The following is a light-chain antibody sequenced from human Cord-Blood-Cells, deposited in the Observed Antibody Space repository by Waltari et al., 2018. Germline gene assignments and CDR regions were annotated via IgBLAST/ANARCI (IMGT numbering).Light chain of an antibody. Sequence: QQHQGKAPKLVIYDVSDWPSGVANRFAGSKSGNTAPRTISGRQGEDEADYYCSSSTSRSTQVFGGETKLTVL. CDR2: DVS. J-gene: IGLJ2*01. V-gene: IGLV2-14*04. CDR3: SSSTSRSTQV.